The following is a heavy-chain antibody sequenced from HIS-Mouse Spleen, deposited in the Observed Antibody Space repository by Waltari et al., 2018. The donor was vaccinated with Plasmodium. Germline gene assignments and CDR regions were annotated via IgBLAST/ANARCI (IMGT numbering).Heavy chain of an antibody. J-gene: IGHJ4*02. Sequence: QVQLVESGGGVVQPGRSLRLSCAASGFTFSRYAISWVRQAPGKGLEWVAVISYDGSNKYYADSVKGRFTISRDNSKNTLYLQMNSLRAEDTAVYYCAKDRYGGYEADYWGQGTLVTVSS. CDR3: AKDRYGGYEADY. D-gene: IGHD5-12*01. CDR2: ISYDGSNK. V-gene: IGHV3-30*04. CDR1: GFTFSRYA.